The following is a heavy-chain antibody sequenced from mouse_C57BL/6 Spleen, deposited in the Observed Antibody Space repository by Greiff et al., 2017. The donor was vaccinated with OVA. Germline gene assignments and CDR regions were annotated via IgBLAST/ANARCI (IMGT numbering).Heavy chain of an antibody. J-gene: IGHJ4*01. V-gene: IGHV1-81*01. Sequence: QLQQSGAELARPGASVKLSCKASGYPFTSYGISWVTQRTGQGLEWIGEIYPRSGNTYYNEKFKGTATLTADKSSSTAYMELRSLTSEDTAVYFCASNCNSHSYAMDYWGQGTSVTVSS. D-gene: IGHD4-1*02. CDR1: GYPFTSYG. CDR2: IYPRSGNT. CDR3: ASNCNSHSYAMDY.